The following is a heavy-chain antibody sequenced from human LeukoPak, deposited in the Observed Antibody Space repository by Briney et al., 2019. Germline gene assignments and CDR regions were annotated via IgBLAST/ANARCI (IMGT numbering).Heavy chain of an antibody. V-gene: IGHV1-2*02. J-gene: IGHJ4*02. CDR1: GYTFTSYY. D-gene: IGHD3-10*01. CDR2: INPNSGGT. CDR3: ARGWARFGESLGYDY. Sequence: ASVKVSCKASGYTFTSYYMHWVRQAPGQGLEWMGWINPNSGGTNYAQKFQGRVTMTRDTSISTAYMELSRLRSDDTAVYYCARGWARFGESLGYDYWGQGTLVTVSS.